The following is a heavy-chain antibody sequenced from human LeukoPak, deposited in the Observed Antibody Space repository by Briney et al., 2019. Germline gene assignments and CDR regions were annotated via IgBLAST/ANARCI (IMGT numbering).Heavy chain of an antibody. CDR3: ARGRSGWYYFDY. Sequence: SQTLSLTFAISGDSVSSNSAAWNWIRQSPSGGLEWLGRTYYRSKWYNDYAVSVKSRITISPDTSKNEFSLQLNSVTPEDAAVYYCARGRSGWYYFDYWGQGTLVTVSS. J-gene: IGHJ4*02. D-gene: IGHD6-19*01. V-gene: IGHV6-1*01. CDR2: TYYRSKWYN. CDR1: GDSVSSNSAA.